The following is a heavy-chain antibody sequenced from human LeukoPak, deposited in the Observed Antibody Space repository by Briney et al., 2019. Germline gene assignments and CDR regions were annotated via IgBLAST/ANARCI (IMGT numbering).Heavy chain of an antibody. V-gene: IGHV3-23*01. J-gene: IGHJ4*02. D-gene: IGHD6-6*01. CDR3: AKGPYSSSSRYYSDY. CDR2: ISGSGSST. CDR1: GFTFSSYA. Sequence: GGSLRLSCAASGFTFSSYAMSWVRQAPGKGLEWVSAISGSGSSTYYADSVKGRFTISRDNSKNTLYLQMNSLRAEDTAVYYCAKGPYSSSSRYYSDYWGQGTLVTVSS.